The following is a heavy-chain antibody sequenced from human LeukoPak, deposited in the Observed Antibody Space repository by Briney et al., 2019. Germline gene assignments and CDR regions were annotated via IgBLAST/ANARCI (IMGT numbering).Heavy chain of an antibody. J-gene: IGHJ4*02. CDR3: AKDPTLPAATRPDY. D-gene: IGHD2-2*01. CDR2: ISGSGGST. V-gene: IGHV3-23*01. CDR1: GFTFSSYA. Sequence: PGGSLRLSSAASGFTFSSYAMSWVRQAPGKGLEWVSAISGSGGSTYYADSVKGRFTISRDNSKNTLYLQMNSLRAEDTAVYYCAKDPTLPAATRPDYWGQGTLVTVSS.